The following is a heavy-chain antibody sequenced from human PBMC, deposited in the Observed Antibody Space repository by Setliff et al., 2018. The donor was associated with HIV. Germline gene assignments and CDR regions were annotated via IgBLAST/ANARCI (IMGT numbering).Heavy chain of an antibody. CDR2: IYYSGST. J-gene: IGHJ4*02. Sequence: SETLSLTCTVSGGSISSHYWSWIRQPPGKGLEWIGSIYYSGSTNYNPSLKSRVTISVDTSENQFSLKLSSVTAADTAVYYCAGRLGATVFYYFDYWGQGTLVTVSS. D-gene: IGHD3-16*01. V-gene: IGHV4-59*11. CDR1: GGSISSHY. CDR3: AGRLGATVFYYFDY.